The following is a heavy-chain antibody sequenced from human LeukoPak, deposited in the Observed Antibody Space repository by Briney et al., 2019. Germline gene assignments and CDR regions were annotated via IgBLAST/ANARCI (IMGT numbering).Heavy chain of an antibody. J-gene: IGHJ5*02. CDR3: AKSYDCSGGSCYSNWFDP. D-gene: IGHD2-15*01. CDR1: GFTFSSYA. V-gene: IGHV3-30*04. CDR2: ISYDGSNK. Sequence: PGGSLRLSCAASGFTFSSYAMHWVRQAPSKGLEWVAVISYDGSNKYYADSVKGRFTISRDNSKNTLYLQMNSLRAEDTAVYYCAKSYDCSGGSCYSNWFDPWGQGTLVTVSS.